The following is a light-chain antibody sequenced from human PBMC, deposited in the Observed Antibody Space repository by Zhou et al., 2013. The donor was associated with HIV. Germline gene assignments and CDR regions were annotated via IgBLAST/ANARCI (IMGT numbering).Light chain of an antibody. V-gene: IGKV3-20*01. CDR1: QSFTGTN. Sequence: EIVMTQSPGTLSLSPGERVTLSCRASQSFTGTNLAWLQHKPGQAPRLVIYAVSSRATGIPDRFSAGGSGTDFTLTISRLEPEDFAVYFCQQYGTSPFSFGPGTKVDI. J-gene: IGKJ3*01. CDR3: QQYGTSPFS. CDR2: AVS.